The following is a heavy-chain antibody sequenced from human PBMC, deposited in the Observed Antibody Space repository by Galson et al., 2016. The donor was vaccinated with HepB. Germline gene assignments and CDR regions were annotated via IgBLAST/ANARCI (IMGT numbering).Heavy chain of an antibody. D-gene: IGHD3-22*01. CDR1: GFSLSTSGMS. V-gene: IGHV2-70*13. J-gene: IGHJ5*02. Sequence: PALVKPTQTLTLTCSFSGFSLSTSGMSVTWIRQPPGKALEWLALIDWDDDKYYTTSLKSRLTISRDTSKNQVILRMTNMDPVDTATYYCARGEYYYGNSGRKRTRCFDPGGQGTLVTVSS. CDR2: IDWDDDK. CDR3: ARGEYYYGNSGRKRTRCFDP.